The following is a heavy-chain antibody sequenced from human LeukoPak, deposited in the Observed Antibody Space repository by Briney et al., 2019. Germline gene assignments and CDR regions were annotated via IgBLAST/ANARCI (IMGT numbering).Heavy chain of an antibody. CDR3: AKGRYESSGFNWAA. CDR1: GFTFRSYD. CDR2: ISQTGGDT. V-gene: IGHV3-23*01. Sequence: GGSLRLSCAASGFTFRSYDMTWVRQAPGKGLEWVSLISQTGGDTYYADSVKGRFTISRDNSKNTLFLQMNSLRAEDTAVYYCAKGRYESSGFNWAAWGQGTLVTVSS. D-gene: IGHD3-22*01. J-gene: IGHJ4*02.